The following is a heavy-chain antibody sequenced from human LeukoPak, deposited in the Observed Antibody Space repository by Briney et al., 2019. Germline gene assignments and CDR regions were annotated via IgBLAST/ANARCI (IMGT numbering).Heavy chain of an antibody. J-gene: IGHJ6*02. V-gene: IGHV4-34*01. CDR2: INHSGST. Sequence: SETLSLTCAVYGGSFSGYYWSWIRQPPGKGLEWIGEINHSGSTNYNPSLKSRVTISVDTSKNQFSLKLSSVTAADTAVYYCARANYYGSGSYYYYYGMDVWGQGTTVTVSS. CDR3: ARANYYGSGSYYYYYGMDV. CDR1: GGSFSGYY. D-gene: IGHD3-10*01.